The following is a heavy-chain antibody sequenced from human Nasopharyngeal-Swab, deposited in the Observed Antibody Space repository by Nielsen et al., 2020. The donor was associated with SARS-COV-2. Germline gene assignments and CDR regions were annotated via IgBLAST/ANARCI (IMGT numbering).Heavy chain of an antibody. Sequence: GGSLRLSCKGSGYSFTSYWIAWVRQMPGKGLEWMGIINPRNSDTSYSPSFQGQVTISADKSISTAYLQWSSLKASDTAMYYCVRPEGVATSFKYYFQYGMDVWGQGTMVTVPS. CDR1: GYSFTSYW. V-gene: IGHV5-51*01. D-gene: IGHD5-12*01. CDR3: VRPEGVATSFKYYFQYGMDV. J-gene: IGHJ6*02. CDR2: INPRNSDT.